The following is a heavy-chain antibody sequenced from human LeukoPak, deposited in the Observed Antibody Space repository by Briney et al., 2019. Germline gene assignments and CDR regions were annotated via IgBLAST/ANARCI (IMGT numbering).Heavy chain of an antibody. Sequence: GGSLRLSCAASGFTFSSYEMNWVRQAPGKGLEWVSYITGSGSTLNYADSVRGLFTVSRDNAKNSLYLQMNSLRAEDTAVYYCAKEEGYYYDSSGYADYWGQGSLVSVSS. CDR2: ITGSGSTL. J-gene: IGHJ4*02. D-gene: IGHD3-22*01. CDR3: AKEEGYYYDSSGYADY. CDR1: GFTFSSYE. V-gene: IGHV3-48*03.